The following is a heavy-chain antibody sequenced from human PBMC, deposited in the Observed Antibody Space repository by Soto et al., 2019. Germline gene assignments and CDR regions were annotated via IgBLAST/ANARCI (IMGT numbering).Heavy chain of an antibody. D-gene: IGHD3-22*01. J-gene: IGHJ6*02. Sequence: KASETLSLTCTVSGGSISSGDYYWSWIRQPPGKGLEWIGYIYYSGSTYYNPSLKSRVTISVDTSKNQFSLKLSSVTAADTAVYYCARDQYYDSSGVPYGMDVWGQGTTVTVSS. CDR1: GGSISSGDYY. V-gene: IGHV4-30-4*01. CDR3: ARDQYYDSSGVPYGMDV. CDR2: IYYSGST.